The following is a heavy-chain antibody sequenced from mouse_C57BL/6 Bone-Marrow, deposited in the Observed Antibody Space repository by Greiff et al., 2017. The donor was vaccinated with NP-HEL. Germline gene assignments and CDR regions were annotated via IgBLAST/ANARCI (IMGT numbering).Heavy chain of an antibody. CDR3: TTGYGYDN. V-gene: IGHV14-4*01. CDR2: IDPENGDT. J-gene: IGHJ2*01. CDR1: GFNIKDDY. Sequence: EVQLQESGAELVRPGASVKLSCTASGFNIKDDYMHWVKQRPEQGLEWIGRIDPENGDTEYASKFQGKATITADTSSNTAYLQLSSLTSEDTAVYYCTTGYGYDNWGQGTTLTVSS. D-gene: IGHD2-2*01.